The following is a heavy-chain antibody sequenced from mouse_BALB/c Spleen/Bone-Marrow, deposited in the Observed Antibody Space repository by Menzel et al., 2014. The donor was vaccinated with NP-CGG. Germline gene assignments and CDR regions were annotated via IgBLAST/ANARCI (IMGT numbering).Heavy chain of an antibody. CDR2: ISYSGST. CDR1: GYSITSDYA. CDR3: SRDVYAMDY. J-gene: IGHJ4*01. Sequence: EVQRVESGPGLVKPSQSLSLTCTVTGYSITSDYAWNWIRQFPGNKLEWMGYISYSGSTSYNPSIKSRISITRDTSKNQFYLQLNSVTTEDTATYYCSRDVYAMDYWGQGTSVTVSS. V-gene: IGHV3-2*02.